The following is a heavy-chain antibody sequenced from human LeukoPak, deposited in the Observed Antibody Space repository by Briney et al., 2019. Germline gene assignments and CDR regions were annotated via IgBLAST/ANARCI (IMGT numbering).Heavy chain of an antibody. CDR1: GFSTYSNY. J-gene: IGHJ4*02. CDR2: VCSGGST. D-gene: IGHD1-26*01. V-gene: IGHV3-66*02. Sequence: PGGSLRLSCVASGFSTYSNYMSWVRQPPGKGLEWVSVVCSGGSTTHAESVRGRFIVSRDLSRNTIYLQMNDLRPEDTAVYYCARDLGWDNITSFHFWGQGVLVTVSS. CDR3: ARDLGWDNITSFHF.